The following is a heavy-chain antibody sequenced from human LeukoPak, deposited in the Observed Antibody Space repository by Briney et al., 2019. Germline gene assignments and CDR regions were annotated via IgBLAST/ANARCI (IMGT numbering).Heavy chain of an antibody. Sequence: PGGSLRLSCAASGFTFSSYGMHWVRQAPGKGLEWVAFIRYDGSNKYYADSVKGRFTISRDNSKNTLYLQMNSLRAEDTAVYYCAKVQVGGTTGYYYYYMDVWGKGTTVTVSS. D-gene: IGHD1-26*01. CDR1: GFTFSSYG. V-gene: IGHV3-30*02. CDR3: AKVQVGGTTGYYYYYMDV. CDR2: IRYDGSNK. J-gene: IGHJ6*03.